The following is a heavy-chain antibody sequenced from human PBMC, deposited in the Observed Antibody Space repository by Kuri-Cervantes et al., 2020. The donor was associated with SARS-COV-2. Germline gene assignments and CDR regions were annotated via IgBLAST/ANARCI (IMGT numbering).Heavy chain of an antibody. CDR2: ITDNGDRS. CDR1: GFTFSSYA. D-gene: IGHD2-2*01. J-gene: IGHJ4*02. CDR3: AKDGCKTGSCYVNS. Sequence: GESLKISCAASGFTFSSYAMNWVRQAPGKGLEWVSTITDNGDRSYYAGPVKGRFVISRDNSKNTLYLHMNSLRAEDTALYYCAKDGCKTGSCYVNSWGQGALVTVSS. V-gene: IGHV3-23*01.